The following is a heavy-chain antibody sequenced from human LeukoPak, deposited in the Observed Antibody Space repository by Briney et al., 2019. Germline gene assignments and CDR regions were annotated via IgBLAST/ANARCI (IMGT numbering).Heavy chain of an antibody. Sequence: ASVKVSCKASGYTFTSYGISWVRQAPGQGLEWMGGIIPIFGTANYAQKFQGRVTITADESTSTAYMELSSLRSEDTAVYYCARVRKSGYYVEYYFDYWGQGTLVTVSS. V-gene: IGHV1-69*13. CDR1: GYTFTSYG. CDR2: IIPIFGTA. CDR3: ARVRKSGYYVEYYFDY. D-gene: IGHD3-3*01. J-gene: IGHJ4*02.